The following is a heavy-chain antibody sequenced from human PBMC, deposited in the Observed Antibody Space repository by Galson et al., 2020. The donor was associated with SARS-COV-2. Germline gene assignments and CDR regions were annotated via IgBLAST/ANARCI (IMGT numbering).Heavy chain of an antibody. J-gene: IGHJ2*01. CDR3: ARDLGPAPMIKWYFDL. CDR2: IFGSGSYR. CDR1: GFTFSDYT. D-gene: IGHD3-16*01. Sequence: GESLKISCAASGFTFSDYTMIWVRQAPGKGLEWVSSIFGSGSYRYYADSVKGRFTVSRDSAKSSLYLQMTSLGADETAVYYCARDLGPAPMIKWYFDLWGRGALVTVSS. V-gene: IGHV3-21*01.